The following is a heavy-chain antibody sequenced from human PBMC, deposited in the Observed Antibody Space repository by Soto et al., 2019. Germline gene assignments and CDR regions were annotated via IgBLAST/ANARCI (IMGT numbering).Heavy chain of an antibody. V-gene: IGHV4-59*08. CDR3: ARGFLLAPGRLTNDY. Sequence: SETLSLTCTVSGGSISSYYWSWIRQPPGKGLEWIGYIYYSGSTNYNPSLKSRVTISVDTSKNQFSLKLSSVTAADTAVYYCARGFLLAPGRLTNDYWGQGTLVTVSS. CDR1: GGSISSYY. CDR2: IYYSGST. J-gene: IGHJ4*02. D-gene: IGHD2-15*01.